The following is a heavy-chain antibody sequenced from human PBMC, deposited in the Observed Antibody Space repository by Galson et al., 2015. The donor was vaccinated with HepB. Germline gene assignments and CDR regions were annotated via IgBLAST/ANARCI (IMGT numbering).Heavy chain of an antibody. Sequence: SLRLSCAASGFTFSSYAMSWVRQAPGKGLEWVSAISGSGVSTYYADSVKGRFTISRDNSKNTLYLQMNSLRAEDTAVYYCANGEYSSSSVPFDYWGQGTLVTVSS. CDR2: ISGSGVST. J-gene: IGHJ4*02. CDR1: GFTFSSYA. CDR3: ANGEYSSSSVPFDY. V-gene: IGHV3-23*01. D-gene: IGHD6-6*01.